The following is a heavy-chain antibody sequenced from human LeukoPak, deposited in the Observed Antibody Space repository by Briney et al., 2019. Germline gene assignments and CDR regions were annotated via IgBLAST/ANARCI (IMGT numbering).Heavy chain of an antibody. CDR2: IYYSGST. J-gene: IGHJ5*02. CDR1: GDSISSGGYY. D-gene: IGHD3-9*01. V-gene: IGHV4-31*03. CDR3: ARAGPSPPYDILTHGVDP. Sequence: TSETLSLTCTGSGDSISSGGYYWSWIRQHPGKGLEWIGYIYYSGSTYYNPSLKSRVTISVDTSKNQFSLKLSSVTAADTAVYYCARAGPSPPYDILTHGVDPWGQGTLVTVSS.